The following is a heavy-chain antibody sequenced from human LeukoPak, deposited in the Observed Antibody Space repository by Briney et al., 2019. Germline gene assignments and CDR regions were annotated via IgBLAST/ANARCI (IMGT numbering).Heavy chain of an antibody. CDR1: GFTFSDYY. CDR3: ARATKYYDSSGYHRGY. V-gene: IGHV3-11*04. D-gene: IGHD3-22*01. CDR2: ISGSGSTI. J-gene: IGHJ4*02. Sequence: KTGGSLRLSCAASGFTFSDYYMSWIRQAPGKGLEWVSYISGSGSTIYYADFVKGRFTISRDNAKNSLYLQMNSLRAEDTAVYYCARATKYYDSSGYHRGYWGQGTLVTVSS.